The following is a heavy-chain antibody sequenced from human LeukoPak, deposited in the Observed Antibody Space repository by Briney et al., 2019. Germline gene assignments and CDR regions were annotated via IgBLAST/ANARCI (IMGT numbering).Heavy chain of an antibody. Sequence: PSETLSLTCTVSGGSISSYSWSWIRQPAGKGLEWIGYIYYSGSTYYNPSLKSRVTISVDTSKNQFSLKLSSVTAADTAVYYCAAGFYYDSSGYKGPFDYWGQGTLVTVSS. CDR1: GGSISSYS. CDR3: AAGFYYDSSGYKGPFDY. J-gene: IGHJ4*02. D-gene: IGHD3-22*01. CDR2: IYYSGST. V-gene: IGHV4-59*06.